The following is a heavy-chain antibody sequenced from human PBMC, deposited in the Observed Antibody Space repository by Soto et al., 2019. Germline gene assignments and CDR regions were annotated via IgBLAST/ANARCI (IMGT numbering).Heavy chain of an antibody. CDR2: ISGSGGST. CDR1: GFTFSSYA. CDR3: AKSAITMIVVVTPYFDY. J-gene: IGHJ4*02. Sequence: GGSLRLSFAASGFTFSSYAMSWVRQAPGKGLEWVSAISGSGGSTYYADSVKGRFTISRDNSKNTLYLQMNSLRAEDTAVYYCAKSAITMIVVVTPYFDYWGQGTLVTVSS. D-gene: IGHD3-22*01. V-gene: IGHV3-23*01.